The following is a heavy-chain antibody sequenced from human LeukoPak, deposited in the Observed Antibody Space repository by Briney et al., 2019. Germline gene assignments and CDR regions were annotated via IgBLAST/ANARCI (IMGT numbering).Heavy chain of an antibody. D-gene: IGHD2-2*01. J-gene: IGHJ4*02. V-gene: IGHV3-11*03. CDR1: GFTFSDYY. Sequence: PGGSLRLSCAAFGFTFSDYYMSWIRQAPGKGLEWVSYISGSSTHTNYADSVKGRFTISRDNAKKSLYLQMNSLRAEDTAVYYCATPGLLGYCSSAICAPPGYWGQGTLVTVSS. CDR3: ATPGLLGYCSSAICAPPGY. CDR2: ISGSSTHT.